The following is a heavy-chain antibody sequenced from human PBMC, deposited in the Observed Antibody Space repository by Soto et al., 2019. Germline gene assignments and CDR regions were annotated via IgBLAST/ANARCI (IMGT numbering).Heavy chain of an antibody. Sequence: ASVKISCKASGYTFTSYGISWVRKAPGQGLEWMGWISAYNGNTNYAQKLQGRVTMTTDTSTSTAYMELRSLRSDDTAVYYCAINIPNWFEPWGEGTPVTVSP. CDR3: AINIPNWFEP. V-gene: IGHV1-18*01. CDR1: GYTFTSYG. CDR2: ISAYNGNT. J-gene: IGHJ5*02.